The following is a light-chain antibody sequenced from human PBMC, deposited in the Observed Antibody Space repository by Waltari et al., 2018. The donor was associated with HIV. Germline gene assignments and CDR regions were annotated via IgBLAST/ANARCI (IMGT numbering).Light chain of an antibody. CDR2: FAS. CDR3: LQSTIFPYT. V-gene: IGKV6-21*01. J-gene: IGKJ2*01. Sequence: EIVLTQSPDCQSVTTGGKGTITCRASQSIGTSLHWYQQKPDQSPNLLIKFASQSFSGVPSRFSGSGSGTDFTLTINSLEAEDAATYYCLQSTIFPYTFGQGTKLEIK. CDR1: QSIGTS.